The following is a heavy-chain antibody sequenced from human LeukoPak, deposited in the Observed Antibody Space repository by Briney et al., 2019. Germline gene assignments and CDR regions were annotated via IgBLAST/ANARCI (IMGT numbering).Heavy chain of an antibody. J-gene: IGHJ4*02. D-gene: IGHD6-13*01. CDR3: ARDIETAGLFLDY. CDR2: IKYDGSEK. Sequence: PGGSLRLSCAAPGFTFSSYWMTWVRQAPGKGLEWVANIKYDGSEKDYMDSVKGRFTISRDNAKNSLYLQMNSLRAEDTAVYYCARDIETAGLFLDYWGQGTLVTVSS. CDR1: GFTFSSYW. V-gene: IGHV3-7*01.